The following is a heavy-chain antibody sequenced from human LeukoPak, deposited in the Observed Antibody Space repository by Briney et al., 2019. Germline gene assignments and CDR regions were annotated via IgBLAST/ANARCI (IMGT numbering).Heavy chain of an antibody. CDR1: GYTFSRCG. CDR3: AKGLSGYDYDLDY. CDR2: IRYDGSNK. D-gene: IGHD5-12*01. V-gene: IGHV3-30*02. Sequence: GVTLSLSCAASGYTFSRCGMHWVRQATGKGLEWVAFIRYDGSNKYYADSVKGRFAISRDNSKNTLYLQMNSLRAEDTAVYYCAKGLSGYDYDLDYWGQGTLVTVSS. J-gene: IGHJ4*02.